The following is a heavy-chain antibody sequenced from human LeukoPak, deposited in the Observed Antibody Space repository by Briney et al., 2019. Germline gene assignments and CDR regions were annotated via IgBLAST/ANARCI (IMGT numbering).Heavy chain of an antibody. J-gene: IGHJ4*02. D-gene: IGHD6-6*01. CDR3: ARRDSSSSDY. Sequence: GGSLRLSCAASGFTFSSYSMNWVRQAPGKGLEWVSSISSSSSYIYYADSVKGRFTISRDNSKNTLYLQMNSLRAEDTAVYYCARRDSSSSDYWGQGTLVTVSS. CDR1: GFTFSSYS. V-gene: IGHV3-21*01. CDR2: ISSSSSYI.